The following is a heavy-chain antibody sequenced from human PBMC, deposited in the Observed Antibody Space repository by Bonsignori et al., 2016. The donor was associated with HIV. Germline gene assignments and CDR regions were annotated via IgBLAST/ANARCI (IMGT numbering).Heavy chain of an antibody. D-gene: IGHD3-16*01. J-gene: IGHJ4*02. CDR3: ARAAGWLTFAGVAYFDY. CDR2: IYTSGST. V-gene: IGHV4-61*02. CDR1: GGSISSGSYY. Sequence: QVQLQESGPGLVKPSQTLSLTCTVSGGSISSGSYYWSWIRQPAGKGLEWIGRIYTSGSTNYNPSLKSRVTISVDTSKNQFSLKLSSVTAADTAVYYCARAAGWLTFAGVAYFDYWGQGTLVTVSS.